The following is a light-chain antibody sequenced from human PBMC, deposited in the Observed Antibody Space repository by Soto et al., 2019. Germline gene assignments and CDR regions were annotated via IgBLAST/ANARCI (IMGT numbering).Light chain of an antibody. V-gene: IGLV2-14*01. J-gene: IGLJ2*01. Sequence: QSALTQPASVSGSPGQSITISCTGTSSDVGGYNYVSWYQQHPDKAPKLMIYGVSNRPSGVSNRFSGSKSGNTASLTISGREAEDEADYYCCSYTGSTTLVLFGGGTKVTVL. CDR2: GVS. CDR3: CSYTGSTTLVL. CDR1: SSDVGGYNY.